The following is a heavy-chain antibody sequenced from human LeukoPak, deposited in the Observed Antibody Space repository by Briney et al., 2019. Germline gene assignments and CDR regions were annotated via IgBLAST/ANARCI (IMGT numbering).Heavy chain of an antibody. Sequence: GGSLRLSCAASGFTFSSYAMSWVRQAPGKGLEWVSGISGSGGSTYYADSVKGRFTISRDNSKNTLYLQMNSLRAEDTAVYYCAKVGPGRYCSSTSCLDYWGQGTLVTASS. CDR3: AKVGPGRYCSSTSCLDY. D-gene: IGHD2-2*01. CDR2: ISGSGGST. CDR1: GFTFSSYA. J-gene: IGHJ4*02. V-gene: IGHV3-23*01.